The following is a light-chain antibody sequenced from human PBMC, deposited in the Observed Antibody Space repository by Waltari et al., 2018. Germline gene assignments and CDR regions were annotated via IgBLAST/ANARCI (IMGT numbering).Light chain of an antibody. V-gene: IGKV4-1*01. CDR1: QSVLYSSNNKNY. CDR3: QQYYSTPRT. CDR2: LAS. Sequence: DIVMTQSPDSLAVSLGERATINCKSSQSVLYSSNNKNYLAWYQQKPGQPPKLLIYLASTLESGVPDRFRGSGSGTYFTLTISSLQAEDVAVYYCQQYYSTPRTFGQGTKVEIK. J-gene: IGKJ1*01.